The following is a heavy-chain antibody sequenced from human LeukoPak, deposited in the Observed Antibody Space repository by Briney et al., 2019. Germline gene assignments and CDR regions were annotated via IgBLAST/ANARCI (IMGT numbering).Heavy chain of an antibody. CDR3: AKGRTEDTHVVVPAAPFDY. J-gene: IGHJ4*02. Sequence: GGSLRLSCAASGFTFSSYAMSWVRQAPGKGLEWVSAISGSGGSTYYADSVKGRFTISRDNSENTLYLQMNSLRAEDTAVYYCAKGRTEDTHVVVPAAPFDYWGQGTLVTVSS. V-gene: IGHV3-23*01. CDR1: GFTFSSYA. D-gene: IGHD2-2*01. CDR2: ISGSGGST.